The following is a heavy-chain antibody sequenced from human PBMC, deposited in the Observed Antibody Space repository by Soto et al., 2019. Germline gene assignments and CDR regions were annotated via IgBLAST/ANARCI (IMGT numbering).Heavy chain of an antibody. Sequence: GGSLRLSCAASGFTFSNSWMHWVRQVSGKGLGWVSRINADGTSTSYADSVKGRFTISRDNAKNTLYLHVNSLRAEDTAVYYCVKVLARGVGVPRFYFDSWGQGALVTVSS. J-gene: IGHJ4*02. D-gene: IGHD2-2*01. V-gene: IGHV3-74*01. CDR1: GFTFSNSW. CDR3: VKVLARGVGVPRFYFDS. CDR2: INADGTST.